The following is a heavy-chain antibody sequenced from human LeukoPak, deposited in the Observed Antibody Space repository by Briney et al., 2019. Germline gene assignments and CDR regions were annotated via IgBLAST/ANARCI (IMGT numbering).Heavy chain of an antibody. Sequence: GGSLRLSCAASGFTFSDHAMDWVRQAPGKGLEWVGRIRNKANSYTTEYAASVQGRFTVARDDSKNSLYLQMNSMKTEDTAVYYCTRLVGANDWGQGTLVTVSS. CDR3: TRLVGAND. CDR1: GFTFSDHA. CDR2: IRNKANSYTT. V-gene: IGHV3-72*01. D-gene: IGHD1-26*01. J-gene: IGHJ4*02.